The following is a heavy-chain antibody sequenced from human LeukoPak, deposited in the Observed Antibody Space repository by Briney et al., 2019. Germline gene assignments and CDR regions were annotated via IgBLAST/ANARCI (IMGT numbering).Heavy chain of an antibody. J-gene: IGHJ3*02. D-gene: IGHD3-10*01. V-gene: IGHV3-30*18. CDR3: AKEIGPLDAFDI. CDR1: GFTFSSYD. Sequence: GGSLRLSCAASGFTFSSYDMHWVRQAPGKGLEWVAVISYDGSNKYYGDSVKGRFTISRDNSKNTLYLQMNSLRAEDTAVYYRAKEIGPLDAFDIWGQGTMVTVSS. CDR2: ISYDGSNK.